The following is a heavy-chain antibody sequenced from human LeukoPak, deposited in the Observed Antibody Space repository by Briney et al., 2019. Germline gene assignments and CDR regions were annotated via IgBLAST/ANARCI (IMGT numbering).Heavy chain of an antibody. D-gene: IGHD3-16*01. Sequence: QTGGSLGLSCVASGFTFSNYWMTWFRQTPGKGLEWVGNINQDGSEKYYLDPVRGRFTISRDNAKNSLYLQMNSLRVEDTAVYYCARDVGAVLGEVYFDYWGQGTLVTVSS. CDR3: ARDVGAVLGEVYFDY. CDR1: GFTFSNYW. J-gene: IGHJ4*02. V-gene: IGHV3-7*01. CDR2: INQDGSEK.